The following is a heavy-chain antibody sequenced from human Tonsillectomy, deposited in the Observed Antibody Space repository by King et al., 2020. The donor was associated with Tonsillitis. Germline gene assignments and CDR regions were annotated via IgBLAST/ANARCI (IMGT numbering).Heavy chain of an antibody. Sequence: VQLVESGGGVVQPGRSLRLSCAASGFTFSNYGMHWVRQAPGKGLEWVAVISHGGSDKYYADSVKGRFTISRDNSKNTLYLQMNSLRVEDTAVYYCAGDIDLAAFDIWGQGTMVTVSS. CDR3: AGDIDLAAFDI. CDR1: GFTFSNYG. V-gene: IGHV3-33*05. J-gene: IGHJ3*02. CDR2: ISHGGSDK.